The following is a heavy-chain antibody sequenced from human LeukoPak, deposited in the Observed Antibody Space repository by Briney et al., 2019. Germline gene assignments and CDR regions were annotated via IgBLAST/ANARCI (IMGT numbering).Heavy chain of an antibody. Sequence: PGGSLRLSCAASGFTFSSYAMHWVRQPPGKGLEWIGEINHSGSTNYNPSLKSRVTISVDTSKNQFSLKLSSVTAADTAVYYCARGGRRVPRSGMTYWGQGTLVTVSS. CDR3: ARGGRRVPRSGMTY. V-gene: IGHV4-34*01. J-gene: IGHJ4*02. CDR1: GFTFSSYA. D-gene: IGHD1-26*01. CDR2: INHSGST.